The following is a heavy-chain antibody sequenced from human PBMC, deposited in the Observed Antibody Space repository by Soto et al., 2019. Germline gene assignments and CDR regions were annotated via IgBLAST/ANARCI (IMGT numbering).Heavy chain of an antibody. V-gene: IGHV4-4*02. Sequence: QVQLQESGPGLVKPSGTLSLTCAVSSGSIGTTNWWSWVRQTPGKGLEWIGEIFHSGNTYYNPSLASRVTISADTSKNPFSLNLRFVTAADTAVYYCPRRTWGMDVWGQGTTVTVSS. J-gene: IGHJ6*02. CDR3: PRRTWGMDV. CDR2: IFHSGNT. D-gene: IGHD2-8*01. CDR1: SGSIGTTNW.